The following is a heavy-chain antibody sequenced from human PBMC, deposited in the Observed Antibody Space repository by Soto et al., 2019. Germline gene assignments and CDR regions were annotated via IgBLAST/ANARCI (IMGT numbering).Heavy chain of an antibody. D-gene: IGHD4-17*01. V-gene: IGHV4-31*03. CDR3: ARVRINSGSNWFDP. J-gene: IGHJ5*02. CDR2: IYYSGST. CDR1: GGSISSGGYY. Sequence: SETLSLTCTDAGGSISSGGYYWSWIRQHPGKGLEWIGYIYYSGSTYYNPSLKSRVTISVDTSKNQFSLKLSSVTAADTAVYYCARVRINSGSNWFDPWGQGTLVTVSS.